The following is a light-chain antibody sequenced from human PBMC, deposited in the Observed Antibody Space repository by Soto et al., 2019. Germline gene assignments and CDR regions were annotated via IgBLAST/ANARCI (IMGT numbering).Light chain of an antibody. V-gene: IGKV3D-20*02. J-gene: IGKJ5*01. Sequence: EIVLTQSPGILSLSPGERATLSCRASQSVSSSYLGWYQQKPGQAPRLLMYGASSRATGIPPRFSGSGSGTDFTLTISSLEPEDSAVYYCQQRHMWPITFGQGTRLEIK. CDR3: QQRHMWPIT. CDR1: QSVSSSY. CDR2: GAS.